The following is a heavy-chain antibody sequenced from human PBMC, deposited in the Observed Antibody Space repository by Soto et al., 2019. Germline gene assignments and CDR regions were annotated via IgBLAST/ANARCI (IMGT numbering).Heavy chain of an antibody. J-gene: IGHJ4*02. D-gene: IGHD3-22*01. CDR3: ARAYDSSGYAFPRGSYFDY. CDR1: GGSISSYY. V-gene: IGHV4-59*01. Sequence: SETLSLTCTVSGGSISSYYWSWIRQPPGKGLEWIGYIYHSGSTNYNPSLKSRVTISVDTSKNQFSLKLSSVTAADTAVYYCARAYDSSGYAFPRGSYFDYWGQGTLVTVSS. CDR2: IYHSGST.